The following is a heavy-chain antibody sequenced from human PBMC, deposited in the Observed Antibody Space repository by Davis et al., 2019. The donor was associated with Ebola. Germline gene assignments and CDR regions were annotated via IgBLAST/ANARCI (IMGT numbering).Heavy chain of an antibody. CDR2: IYPGDSDT. J-gene: IGHJ4*02. V-gene: IGHV5-51*01. CDR3: ARNYYGSGSLPDY. CDR1: GYDFSSYW. D-gene: IGHD3-10*01. Sequence: GESLKISCKASGYDFSSYWIGWVRQMPGKGLEWMGIIYPGDSDTRYSPSFQGQVTISADKSISTAYLQWSSLKASDTAMYYCARNYYGSGSLPDYWGQGTLVTVSS.